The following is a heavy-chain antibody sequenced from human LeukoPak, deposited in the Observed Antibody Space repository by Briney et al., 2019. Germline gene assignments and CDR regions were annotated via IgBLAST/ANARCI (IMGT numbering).Heavy chain of an antibody. Sequence: SETLSLTCTVSGGSISSYYWSWIRQPPGKGLEWIGYIYYSGSTNYNPSLKSRVTISVDTSKNQFPLKLSSVTAADTAVYYCALNSSPWAGMDVWGQGTTVTVSS. CDR1: GGSISSYY. CDR3: ALNSSPWAGMDV. J-gene: IGHJ6*02. CDR2: IYYSGST. D-gene: IGHD4-23*01. V-gene: IGHV4-59*08.